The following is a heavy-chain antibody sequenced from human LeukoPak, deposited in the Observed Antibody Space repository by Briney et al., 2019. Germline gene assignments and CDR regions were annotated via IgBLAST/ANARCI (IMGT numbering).Heavy chain of an antibody. CDR1: GFTFSSYA. D-gene: IGHD3-22*01. Sequence: GGSLRLSCSASGFTFSSYAMHWVRQAPGKGLEYVSAISSNGGSTYYADSVKGRFTISRDNSKNTLYLQMSSLRAEDAAVYYCVEAHLKLARSSGYFDYWGQGTLVAVSS. CDR2: ISSNGGST. CDR3: VEAHLKLARSSGYFDY. J-gene: IGHJ4*02. V-gene: IGHV3-64D*06.